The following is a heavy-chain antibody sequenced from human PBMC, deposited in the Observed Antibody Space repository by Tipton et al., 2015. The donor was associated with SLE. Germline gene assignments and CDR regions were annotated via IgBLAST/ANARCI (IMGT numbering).Heavy chain of an antibody. CDR1: GHTFTSYY. CDR3: AKGGRLRSDLSSDY. D-gene: IGHD1-26*01. Sequence: QVQLVQSGAEVKKPGASVKVSCKASGHTFTSYYIHWVRQAPGQGLEWMGIINPSGDSTSYAQKFQGRVTVTRDTSTSTVHMALSRLRPEDTAVYYCAKGGRLRSDLSSDYWGQGTLVTVSS. J-gene: IGHJ4*02. CDR2: INPSGDST. V-gene: IGHV1-46*01.